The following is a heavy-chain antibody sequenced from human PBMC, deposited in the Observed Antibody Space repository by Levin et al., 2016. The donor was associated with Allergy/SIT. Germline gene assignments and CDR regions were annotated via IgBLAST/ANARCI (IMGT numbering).Heavy chain of an antibody. Sequence: GESLKISCAASGFTFSDYEMNWVRQAPGKGLEWLSYISPSGSPIYYADSVKGRFTISRDNGQNSLYLQMNSLRAEDTAVFYCVRGIDSWGQGTLVTVSS. CDR2: ISPSGSPI. J-gene: IGHJ5*01. CDR3: VRGIDS. V-gene: IGHV3-48*03. CDR1: GFTFSDYE.